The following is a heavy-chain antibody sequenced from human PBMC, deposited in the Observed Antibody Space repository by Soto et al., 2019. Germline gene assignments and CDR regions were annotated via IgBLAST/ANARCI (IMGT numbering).Heavy chain of an antibody. CDR1: GYSFTRYG. Sequence: QVQLVQSRAEVKNPGASVKVSCKASGYSFTRYGIAWARQAPGQGLEWMGWINTYNGNTNYAQNLQGRITLTTDTYASTAYMELTSLRSNDTAIYYCAMVDVYVIPTARDVWGQGTTVIVSS. D-gene: IGHD3-16*02. CDR3: AMVDVYVIPTARDV. J-gene: IGHJ6*02. CDR2: INTYNGNT. V-gene: IGHV1-18*01.